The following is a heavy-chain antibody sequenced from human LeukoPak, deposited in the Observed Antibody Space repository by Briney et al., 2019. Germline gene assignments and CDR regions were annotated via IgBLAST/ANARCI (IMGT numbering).Heavy chain of an antibody. J-gene: IGHJ3*02. D-gene: IGHD2-21*01. Sequence: GGSLRLSCAASGFIFSSYAMTWVRQAPGKGLEWVSAIGDSGRNTYYADSVRGRFTISRDNSKNTLYLQMNSLRAEGTAVYYCAGGTVISGQRDGAFHIWGQGTMVTVSS. CDR2: IGDSGRNT. V-gene: IGHV3-23*01. CDR3: AGGTVISGQRDGAFHI. CDR1: GFIFSSYA.